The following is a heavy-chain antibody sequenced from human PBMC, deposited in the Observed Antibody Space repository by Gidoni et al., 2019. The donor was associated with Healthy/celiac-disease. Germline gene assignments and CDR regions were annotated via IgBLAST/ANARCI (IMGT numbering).Heavy chain of an antibody. D-gene: IGHD5-12*01. J-gene: IGHJ4*02. Sequence: QLQLQESGPGLVKPSETLSLPCPVSGGSISSSSYYWGWIRQPPGKGLEWIGSIYYSGSTYYNPSLKSRVTISVDTSKNQFSLKLSSVTAADTAVYYCARFVEMATIASDYFDYWGQGTLVTVSS. V-gene: IGHV4-39*01. CDR2: IYYSGST. CDR1: GGSISSSSYY. CDR3: ARFVEMATIASDYFDY.